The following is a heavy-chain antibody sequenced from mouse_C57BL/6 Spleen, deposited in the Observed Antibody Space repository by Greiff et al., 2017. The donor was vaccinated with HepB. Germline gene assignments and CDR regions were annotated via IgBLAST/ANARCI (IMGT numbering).Heavy chain of an antibody. V-gene: IGHV5-12*01. J-gene: IGHJ2*01. D-gene: IGHD1-1*01. CDR3: ARQGYYGRSYYFDY. CDR1: GFTFSDYY. Sequence: EVQLVESGGGLVQPGGSLKLSCAASGFTFSDYYMYWVRQTPEKRLEWVAYISNGGGSTYYPDTVKGRFTISRDNAKNTRYLQMSRLKSEDTAMYYCARQGYYGRSYYFDYWGQGTTLTVSS. CDR2: ISNGGGST.